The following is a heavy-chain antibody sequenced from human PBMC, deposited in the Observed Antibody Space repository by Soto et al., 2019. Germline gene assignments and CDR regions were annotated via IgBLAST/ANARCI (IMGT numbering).Heavy chain of an antibody. CDR1: GASIYNGGYF. CDR3: AKFRDDILSGFDP. CDR2: THNSGSP. V-gene: IGHV4-30-4*01. J-gene: IGHJ5*02. Sequence: TSETLSLTCSVSGASIYNGGYFWSWIRQSPGKGLEWIGHTHNSGSPYNNPSLKSRVTISADTSMNQFSLALTSVTAADTAMYYCAKFRDDILSGFDPWGQGTLVTVSS. D-gene: IGHD3-9*01.